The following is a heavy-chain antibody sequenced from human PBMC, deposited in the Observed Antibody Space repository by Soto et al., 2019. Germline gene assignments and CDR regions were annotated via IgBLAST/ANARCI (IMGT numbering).Heavy chain of an antibody. V-gene: IGHV3-7*01. CDR1: GFTLSNFW. CDR3: LVTTSAFDI. CDR2: IKQGGIEK. J-gene: IGHJ3*02. D-gene: IGHD4-17*01. Sequence: ESGGDLAQPGGSLRLSCAAFGFTLSNFWVNWVRQAPGKGLEWVANIKQGGIEKNYVDSVKGRFTISRDDTKNSLFLQMNNLRAEDTAVYYCLVTTSAFDIWGRGTTVTVSS.